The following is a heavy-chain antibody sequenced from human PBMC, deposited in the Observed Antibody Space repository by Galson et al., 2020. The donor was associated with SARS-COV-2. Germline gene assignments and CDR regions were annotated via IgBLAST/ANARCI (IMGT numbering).Heavy chain of an antibody. Sequence: SAKVSCKASGGTFSSYAISWVRQAPGQGLEWMGGIIPIFGTANYAQKFQGRVTITADESTSTAYMELSSLRSEDTAVYYCARAGRRGGYGMDVWGQGTTVTVSS. CDR2: IIPIFGTA. J-gene: IGHJ6*02. CDR1: GGTFSSYA. V-gene: IGHV1-69*13. D-gene: IGHD2-15*01. CDR3: ARAGRRGGYGMDV.